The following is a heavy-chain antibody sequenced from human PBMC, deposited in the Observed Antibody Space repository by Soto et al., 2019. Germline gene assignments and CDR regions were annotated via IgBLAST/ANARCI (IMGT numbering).Heavy chain of an antibody. Sequence: FETLSLTCVVSGGSISSHYWSWIRRPPGSGLEWIGFIHYSGSTYYNPSLKSRVTISVDTSKNQFSLKLSSVTAADTAVYYCARASYYLDRTGPVDYWGQGTLVTVSS. CDR2: IHYSGST. D-gene: IGHD1-26*01. CDR1: GGSISSHY. CDR3: ARASYYLDRTGPVDY. J-gene: IGHJ4*02. V-gene: IGHV4-59*11.